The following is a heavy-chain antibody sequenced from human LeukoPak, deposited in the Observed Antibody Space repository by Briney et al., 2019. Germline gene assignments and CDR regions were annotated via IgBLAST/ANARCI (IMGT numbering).Heavy chain of an antibody. CDR2: IYYSGST. CDR1: GGSISSGGYY. CDR3: ARVMTTVTTIDAFDI. D-gene: IGHD4-17*01. J-gene: IGHJ3*02. Sequence: PSETLSLTCTVSGGSISSGGYYWSWIRQPPGKGLEWIGYIYYSGSTNYNPSLKSRVTISVDISKNQFSLKVSPVTAEDTAVYYCARVMTTVTTIDAFDIWGQGTMVTVSS. V-gene: IGHV4-61*08.